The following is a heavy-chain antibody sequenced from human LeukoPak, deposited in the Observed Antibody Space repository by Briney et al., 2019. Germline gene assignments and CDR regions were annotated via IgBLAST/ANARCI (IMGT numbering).Heavy chain of an antibody. CDR1: GFTFSSYW. J-gene: IGHJ4*02. Sequence: PGGSLRLSCAASGFTFSSYWMKWVRQAPGKGLVWVSRIASDGSSTTYADSVKGRSSISRDNAKNTLYLQMNSLRVEDTAVYYCARGRPHGNDYWGQGTLVTVSS. CDR2: IASDGSST. V-gene: IGHV3-74*01. D-gene: IGHD4-23*01. CDR3: ARGRPHGNDY.